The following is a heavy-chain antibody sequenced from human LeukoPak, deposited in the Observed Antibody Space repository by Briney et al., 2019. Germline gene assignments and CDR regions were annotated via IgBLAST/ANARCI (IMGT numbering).Heavy chain of an antibody. J-gene: IGHJ3*02. CDR2: IYHSGST. Sequence: SETLSLTCTVSGYSISSGYYWGWIRQPPGKGLEWIGIIYHSGSTYYNPSLKSRVTISVDTSKDQFSLKLSSVTAADTAVYYCARKAASRLRSDAFDIWGQGTMVTVSS. CDR3: ARKAASRLRSDAFDI. CDR1: GYSISSGYY. V-gene: IGHV4-38-2*02. D-gene: IGHD5/OR15-5a*01.